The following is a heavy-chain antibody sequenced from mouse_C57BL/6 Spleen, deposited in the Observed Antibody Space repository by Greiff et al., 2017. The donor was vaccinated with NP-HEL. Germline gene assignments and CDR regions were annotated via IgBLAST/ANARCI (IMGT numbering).Heavy chain of an antibody. V-gene: IGHV2-5*01. J-gene: IGHJ4*01. CDR2: IWRGGST. CDR3: AKKGPYGKLDYYAMDY. Sequence: QVQLKESGPGLVQPSQSLSITCTVSGFSLTSYGVHWVRQSPGKGLEWLGVIWRGGSTDYNAAFMSRLSITKDNSKSQVFFKMNSLQADDTAIYYCAKKGPYGKLDYYAMDYWGQGTSVTVSS. CDR1: GFSLTSYG. D-gene: IGHD2-1*01.